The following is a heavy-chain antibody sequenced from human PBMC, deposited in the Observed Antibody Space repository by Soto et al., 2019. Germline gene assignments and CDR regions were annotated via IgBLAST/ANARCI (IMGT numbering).Heavy chain of an antibody. Sequence: QVQLRQWGAGLLKPSETLSLTCAVYGGSFSGYYWSWIRQPPGKGLEWIGEINHSGSTNYNPSLKSRVTISVDTSKNQFSLKLSSVTAADTAVYYCARAFYGSGSYYFFVFDAFDIWGQGTMVTVSS. D-gene: IGHD3-10*01. CDR2: INHSGST. CDR1: GGSFSGYY. V-gene: IGHV4-34*01. CDR3: ARAFYGSGSYYFFVFDAFDI. J-gene: IGHJ3*02.